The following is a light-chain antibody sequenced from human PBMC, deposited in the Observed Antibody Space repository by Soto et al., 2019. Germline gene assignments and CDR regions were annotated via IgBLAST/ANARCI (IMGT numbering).Light chain of an antibody. CDR3: QQYNSYWT. CDR1: QSISSW. Sequence: DIQMTQSPSTLSASVGDRVTITCRASQSISSWLAWYQQKPGKAPRHLMYKASSLESGVPSRFSGSGAGTEFSLTISSLQPDDFATYYCQQYNSYWTFGQGTKVEIK. J-gene: IGKJ1*01. CDR2: KAS. V-gene: IGKV1-5*03.